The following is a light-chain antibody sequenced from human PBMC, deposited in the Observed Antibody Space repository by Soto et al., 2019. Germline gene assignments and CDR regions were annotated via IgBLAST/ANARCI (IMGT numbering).Light chain of an antibody. CDR1: SSDIGVYNY. CDR2: EVN. Sequence: QSVLNQPASVSGSPGQSITFSCTGTSSDIGVYNYVSWYQQHPGKAPKLMIYEVNNRPSGVSNRFSGSNSGNTASLTISVLQAEDDADYYCSSYTTSNAYVFGTGTKVTVL. V-gene: IGLV2-14*01. J-gene: IGLJ1*01. CDR3: SSYTTSNAYV.